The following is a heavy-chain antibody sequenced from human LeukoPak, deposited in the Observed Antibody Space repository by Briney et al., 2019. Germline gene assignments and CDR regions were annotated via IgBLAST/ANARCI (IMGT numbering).Heavy chain of an antibody. CDR1: GCTFTNYG. CDR3: SRVKTTVTTKDAFDI. J-gene: IGHJ3*02. CDR2: ISAYSSNA. V-gene: IGHV1-18*01. D-gene: IGHD4-11*01. Sequence: ASVKVSCKASGCTFTNYGITWVRQAPGQGLECMGWISAYSSNANYEQKLQGRITMTTNTSTNTAYIELRSLSSDDAAVYYWSRVKTTVTTKDAFDIWGQGTMVTVSS.